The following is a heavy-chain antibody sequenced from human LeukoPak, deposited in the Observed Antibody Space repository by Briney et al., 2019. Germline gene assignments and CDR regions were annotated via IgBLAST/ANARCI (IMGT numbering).Heavy chain of an antibody. D-gene: IGHD3-10*01. J-gene: IGHJ6*03. CDR3: ARDSPDTYYGSGKHYYYYYMDV. CDR2: INPNSGGT. V-gene: IGHV1-2*02. CDR1: GYTFTGYY. Sequence: ASVKVSCTASGYTFTGYYMHWVRQAPGQGLEWMGWINPNSGGTNYAQKFQGRVTMTRDTSISTAYMELSRLRSDDTAVYYCARDSPDTYYGSGKHYYYYYMDVWGKGTTVTISS.